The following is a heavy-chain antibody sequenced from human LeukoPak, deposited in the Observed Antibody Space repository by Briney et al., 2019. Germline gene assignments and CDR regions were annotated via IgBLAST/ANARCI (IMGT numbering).Heavy chain of an antibody. D-gene: IGHD4-17*01. Sequence: SETLSLTCTVSGGSVSSGSYYWGWIRQPPGKGLEWTGYIYFSGSTTYNPSLNSRVTISVDTSKNKFSLKMSSVTAADTAVYYCARVPISTTARGYFDYWGQGALVTASS. J-gene: IGHJ4*02. CDR2: IYFSGST. V-gene: IGHV4-61*01. CDR1: GGSVSSGSYY. CDR3: ARVPISTTARGYFDY.